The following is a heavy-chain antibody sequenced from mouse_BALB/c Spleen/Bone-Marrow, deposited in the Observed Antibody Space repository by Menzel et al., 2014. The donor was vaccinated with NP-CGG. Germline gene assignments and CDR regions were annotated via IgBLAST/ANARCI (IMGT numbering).Heavy chain of an antibody. CDR1: GYTFTDYA. CDR3: TRGGSSHWYFDV. Sequence: QVQLQQPGAELVRPGVSMKISCKGSGYTFTDYAMYWVKQSHAKSLEWIGVISTNYGDASYNQKFGGKATMTVDKSSSTAYMELARLTSEDSAIYYCTRGGSSHWYFDVWGAGTTVTVSS. J-gene: IGHJ1*01. CDR2: ISTNYGDA. V-gene: IGHV1S137*01. D-gene: IGHD1-1*01.